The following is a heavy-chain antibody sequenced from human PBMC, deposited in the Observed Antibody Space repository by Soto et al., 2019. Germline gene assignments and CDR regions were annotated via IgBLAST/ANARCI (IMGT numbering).Heavy chain of an antibody. CDR1: GFTFSSYA. Sequence: QVQLVESGGGVVQPGRSLRLSCAASGFTFSSYAMHWVRQAPGKGLEWVAVISYDGSNKYYADSVKGRFTISRDNSKNTLYLQMNSLRAEDTAVYYCAPLFRPRRGWVTAPLEDAFDIWGQGTMVTVSS. CDR3: APLFRPRRGWVTAPLEDAFDI. CDR2: ISYDGSNK. D-gene: IGHD1-1*01. J-gene: IGHJ3*02. V-gene: IGHV3-30-3*01.